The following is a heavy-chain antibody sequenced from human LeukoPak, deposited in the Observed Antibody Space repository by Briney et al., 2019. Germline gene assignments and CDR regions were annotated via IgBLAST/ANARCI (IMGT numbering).Heavy chain of an antibody. CDR1: GFTFSSYA. Sequence: PGGSLRLSCAASGFTFSSYAMSWVRQAPGKGLEWVSTISGSGGSTYYTDSVKGRLTISRHNSKNTLYLQMNSLRAEDTAVYYCAKSIVGTTSISRFDFWGQGTLVTVSS. CDR2: ISGSGGST. J-gene: IGHJ4*02. D-gene: IGHD1-26*01. V-gene: IGHV3-23*01. CDR3: AKSIVGTTSISRFDF.